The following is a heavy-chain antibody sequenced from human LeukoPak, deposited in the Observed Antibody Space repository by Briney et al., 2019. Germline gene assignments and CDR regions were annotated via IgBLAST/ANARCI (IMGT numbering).Heavy chain of an antibody. CDR1: GYTFTSYG. V-gene: IGHV1-18*01. CDR2: ISAYNGNT. D-gene: IGHD6-19*01. CDR3: ARDLAIAVAGKVYYYGMDV. Sequence: ASVTVSCKASGYTFTSYGISWVRQAPGQGLEWMGWISAYNGNTNYAQKLQGRVTMTTDTSTSTAYMELRSLRSDDTAVYYCARDLAIAVAGKVYYYGMDVWGQGTTVTVSS. J-gene: IGHJ6*02.